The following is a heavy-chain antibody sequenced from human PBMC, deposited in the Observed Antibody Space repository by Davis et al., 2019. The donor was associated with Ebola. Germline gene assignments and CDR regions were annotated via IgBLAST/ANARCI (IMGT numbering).Heavy chain of an antibody. CDR2: VYNDGST. CDR3: ARGSITFGGVIVLQNWFDP. CDR1: GGSISIYF. J-gene: IGHJ5*02. Sequence: MPSETLSLTCTVSGGSISIYFWSWIRQSPGKGLEWIGYVYNDGSTGYNPSLKSRVTISVDTSKNQFSLKLSSVTAADTAVYYCARGSITFGGVIVLQNWFDPWGQGTLVTVSS. V-gene: IGHV4-59*12. D-gene: IGHD3-16*02.